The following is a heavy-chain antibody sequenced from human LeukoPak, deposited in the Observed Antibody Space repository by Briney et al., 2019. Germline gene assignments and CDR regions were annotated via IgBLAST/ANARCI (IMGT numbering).Heavy chain of an antibody. Sequence: GGSLRLSCVASGFTFGSYSMNWVRQAPGKGLEWVSYISSGSSIMYYADSVKGRFSISRDNAKNTVFLQMISLRAEDTAVYYCARDTGWYFDLWGRGTLVTVSS. CDR3: ARDTGWYFDL. CDR2: ISSGSSIM. CDR1: GFTFGSYS. D-gene: IGHD4-17*01. J-gene: IGHJ2*01. V-gene: IGHV3-48*01.